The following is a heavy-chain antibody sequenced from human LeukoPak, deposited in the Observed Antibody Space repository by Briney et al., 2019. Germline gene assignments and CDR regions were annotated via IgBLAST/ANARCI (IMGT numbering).Heavy chain of an antibody. V-gene: IGHV4-30-4*08. CDR2: IYYSRST. J-gene: IGHJ4*02. Sequence: SETLSLTCAVYGGSFSGYYWSWIRQPPGKGLEWIGYIYYSRSTSYSPSLKSRLTISVDTSKNQFSLKLSSVTAADTAVYYCARDGYNSGYFDYWGQGTLVTVSS. D-gene: IGHD5-24*01. CDR1: GGSFSGYY. CDR3: ARDGYNSGYFDY.